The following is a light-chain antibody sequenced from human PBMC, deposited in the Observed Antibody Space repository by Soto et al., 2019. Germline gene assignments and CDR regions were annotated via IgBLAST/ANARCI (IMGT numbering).Light chain of an antibody. Sequence: QSALTQPAYVSGSPGQSITISCTGTSTDVGRYNYVSWYQQHPGKAPKLVIYGVSNRPSGVSNRFSGSKSGNTASLTISGLQTEDEADYYCNSYTTSYTYIFGTGTKVTVL. CDR1: STDVGRYNY. J-gene: IGLJ1*01. V-gene: IGLV2-14*01. CDR2: GVS. CDR3: NSYTTSYTYI.